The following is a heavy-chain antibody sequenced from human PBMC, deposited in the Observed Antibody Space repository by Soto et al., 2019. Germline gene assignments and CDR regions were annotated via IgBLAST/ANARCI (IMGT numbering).Heavy chain of an antibody. CDR3: AAGQYYYYGMDV. Sequence: SVKVSCKASGFTFTSSAVQWVRQARGQRLEWIGWIVVGSGNTNYAQKFQERVTITRDMSTSTAYMELSSLRSEDTAVYYCAAGQYYYYGMDVWGQGTTVTVSS. J-gene: IGHJ6*02. V-gene: IGHV1-58*01. CDR1: GFTFTSSA. CDR2: IVVGSGNT.